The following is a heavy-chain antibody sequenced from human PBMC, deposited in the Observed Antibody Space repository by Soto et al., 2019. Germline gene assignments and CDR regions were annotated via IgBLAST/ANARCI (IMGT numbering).Heavy chain of an antibody. J-gene: IGHJ4*02. CDR2: IKEDGSEE. D-gene: IGHD2-2*01. CDR3: ATPISSPFSNFDS. CDR1: GFTFSTYW. V-gene: IGHV3-7*01. Sequence: EVQLVQSGGDLVQPGGSLRLSCVASGFTFSTYWMTWVRQASGMGLEWVAGIKEDGSEEVYVDSVKGRFSISRDNAKNSLYLQLNSLRAEDTAVYYCATPISSPFSNFDSWGQGSLVTVSS.